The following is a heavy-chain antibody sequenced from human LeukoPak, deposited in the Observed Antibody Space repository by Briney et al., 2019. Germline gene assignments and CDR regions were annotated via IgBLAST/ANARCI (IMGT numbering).Heavy chain of an antibody. CDR1: GYTFTSYW. V-gene: IGHV5-51*01. D-gene: IGHD1-20*01. CDR2: IFPGDSDT. Sequence: GESLKISCKGSGYTFTSYWIVWGRQMPGKGPEWMGMIFPGDSDTKYSPSFEGQITISADKSISSAYLQWSSLKASDTAIYYCARLRDNWEDYWGQGTLVTVSS. CDR3: ARLRDNWEDY. J-gene: IGHJ4*02.